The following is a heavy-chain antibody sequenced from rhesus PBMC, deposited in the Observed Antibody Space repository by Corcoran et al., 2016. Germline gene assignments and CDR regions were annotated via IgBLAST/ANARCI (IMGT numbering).Heavy chain of an antibody. Sequence: QVQLQESGPGLVKPSETLSLTCAVSGGSISSGYYYWSWIRQPPGKGLEWIGYFTFSGSTSYNPSLKSRFTISRDTSKNQFSLKLSSVTAADTAVYYCARDFTMIVVIGEFWGQGALVTVSS. D-gene: IGHD3-28*01. CDR3: ARDFTMIVVIGEF. V-gene: IGHV4-122*02. CDR2: FTFSGST. J-gene: IGHJ1*01. CDR1: GGSISSGYYY.